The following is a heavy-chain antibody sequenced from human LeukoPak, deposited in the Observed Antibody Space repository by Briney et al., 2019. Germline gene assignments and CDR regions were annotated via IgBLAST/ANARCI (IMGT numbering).Heavy chain of an antibody. J-gene: IGHJ4*02. CDR3: ATAGGSSGSYPLIY. D-gene: IGHD6-19*01. Sequence: PGGSLRLSCAASGFTFSSYAMSWVRQAPGKGLEWVSAITASGGDTLSADSVKGRFTISRDNSKDTLYLQMNSLRAEDTAVYYCATAGGSSGSYPLIYWGQGTLVTVSS. CDR2: ITASGGDT. V-gene: IGHV3-23*01. CDR1: GFTFSSYA.